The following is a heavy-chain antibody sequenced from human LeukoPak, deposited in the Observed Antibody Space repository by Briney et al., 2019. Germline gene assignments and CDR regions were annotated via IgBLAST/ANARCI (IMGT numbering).Heavy chain of an antibody. Sequence: SETLSLTCAVYGGSFSGYYWSWIRQPPGKGLEWIGEINHSGSTNYNPSLKSQVTISVDTSKNQFSLKLSSVTAADTAVYYCARWDDGLDYWGQGNLVTVSS. CDR3: ARWDDGLDY. CDR2: INHSGST. J-gene: IGHJ4*02. V-gene: IGHV4-34*01. D-gene: IGHD1-26*01. CDR1: GGSFSGYY.